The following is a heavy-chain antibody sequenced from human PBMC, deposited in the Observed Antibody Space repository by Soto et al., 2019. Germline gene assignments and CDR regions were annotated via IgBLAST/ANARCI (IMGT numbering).Heavy chain of an antibody. CDR1: GYTFTSYA. J-gene: IGHJ6*01. CDR3: AMVDSGRVYCSSGMDD. V-gene: IGHV1-3*01. D-gene: IGHD1-26*01. Sequence: GASVKVSCKASGYTFTSYAMHWVRQAPGQGLEWMGWINAGNGNTKYSQKFQGRVTITRDTSASTAYMELSSLRSEDTAVYYCAMVDSGRVYCSSGMDDWREGATVSDSS. CDR2: INAGNGNT.